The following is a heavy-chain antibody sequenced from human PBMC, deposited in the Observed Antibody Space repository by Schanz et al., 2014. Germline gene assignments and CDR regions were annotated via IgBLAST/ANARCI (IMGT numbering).Heavy chain of an antibody. Sequence: QLPLQESGPGLVKPSETLSLICSVSGGSINSNSYYWGWIRQPPGKGLEWIGNVFYTGTPYTNPSLRSRLPLSVDTSNNHFSLKLTPVTAADTAVYFCARHGPLAGIPLDYWGRGTLVTVSS. J-gene: IGHJ4*02. CDR1: GGSINSNSYY. CDR2: VFYTGTP. D-gene: IGHD6-19*01. V-gene: IGHV4-39*01. CDR3: ARHGPLAGIPLDY.